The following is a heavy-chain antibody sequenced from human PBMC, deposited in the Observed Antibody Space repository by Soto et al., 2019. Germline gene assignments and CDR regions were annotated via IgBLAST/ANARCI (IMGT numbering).Heavy chain of an antibody. Sequence: QVQLVQSGAEVKKPGSSVKVSCKASGGTFSSYTISWVRQAPGQGLEWMGRIIPILGIANYAQKFQGRVTXTXDXXTSTAYMELSSLRSEDTAVYYCATARIAVAGGTDYWGQGTLVTVSS. CDR2: IIPILGIA. D-gene: IGHD6-19*01. CDR3: ATARIAVAGGTDY. CDR1: GGTFSSYT. J-gene: IGHJ4*02. V-gene: IGHV1-69*02.